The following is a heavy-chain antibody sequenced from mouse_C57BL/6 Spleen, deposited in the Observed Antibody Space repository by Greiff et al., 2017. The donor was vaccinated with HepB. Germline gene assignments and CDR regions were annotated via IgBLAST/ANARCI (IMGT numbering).Heavy chain of an antibody. CDR1: GFTFSDYY. CDR2: INYDGSST. V-gene: IGHV5-16*01. D-gene: IGHD1-1*02. Sequence: EVQRVESEGGLVQPGSSMKLSCTASGFTFSDYYMAWVRQVPEKGLEWVANINYDGSSTYYLDSLKSRFIISRDNAKNILYLQMSSLKSEDTATYYCARDGSYVGWYFDVWGTGTTVTVSS. J-gene: IGHJ1*03. CDR3: ARDGSYVGWYFDV.